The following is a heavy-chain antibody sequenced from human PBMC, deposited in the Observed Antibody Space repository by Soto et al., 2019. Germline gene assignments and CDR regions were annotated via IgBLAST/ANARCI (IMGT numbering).Heavy chain of an antibody. CDR2: INHSGAA. V-gene: IGHV4-34*01. CDR1: GGSFSAYS. D-gene: IGHD6-19*01. CDR3: ARVSVVGLAVDDGPGRRLRWFDS. J-gene: IGHJ5*01. Sequence: SETLSLTCAVYGGSFSAYSWNWLRQSPDKGLEWIGEINHSGAAKYNPSLRSRVTISVDKSKNQFSLHVTSVTAADAAVYYCARVSVVGLAVDDGPGRRLRWFDSWGQGTRVTVSS.